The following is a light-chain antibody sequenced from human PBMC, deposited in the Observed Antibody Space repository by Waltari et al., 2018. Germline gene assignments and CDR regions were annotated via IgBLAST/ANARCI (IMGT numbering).Light chain of an antibody. J-gene: IGKJ2*01. CDR1: QSVGSY. CDR2: DAS. Sequence: EIVLTQSPDTLSLSPGDTATLSCRASQSVGSYLAWYQQKPGQPPRLLIYDASNRATGVPARFRGSGSGTEFSLTISSLEAEDFAVYYCQQRSNWTPHTFGQGARLEIK. CDR3: QQRSNWTPHT. V-gene: IGKV3-11*01.